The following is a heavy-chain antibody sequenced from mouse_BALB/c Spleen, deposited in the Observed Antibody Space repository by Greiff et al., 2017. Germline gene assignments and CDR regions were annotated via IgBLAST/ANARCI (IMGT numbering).Heavy chain of an antibody. Sequence: VQLQQSGPGLVQPSQSLSITCTVSGFSLTSYGVHWVRQSPGKGLEWLGVIWSGGSTDYNAAFISRLSISKDNSKSQVFFKMNSLQADDTAIYYCARMGYDGGDYWGQGTSVTVSS. CDR3: ARMGYDGGDY. J-gene: IGHJ4*01. CDR1: GFSLTSYG. CDR2: IWSGGST. V-gene: IGHV2-4-1*01. D-gene: IGHD2-2*01.